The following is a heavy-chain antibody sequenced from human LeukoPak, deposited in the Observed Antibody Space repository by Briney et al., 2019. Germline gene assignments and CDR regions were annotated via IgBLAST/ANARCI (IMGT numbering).Heavy chain of an antibody. CDR2: IYYTGST. V-gene: IGHV4-39*07. J-gene: IGHJ6*03. Sequence: PSDMLSITSIFAGDSISSSPYCFAQPRQPPRQWLEKIAAIYYTGSTYYNPSLKTRITMSADTSKNQFSLNLTSVTAAVTSVSCCARDCAYDQHMDVLGKGATVGV. CDR3: ARDCAYDQHMDV. D-gene: IGHD3-3*01. CDR1: GDSISSSPYC.